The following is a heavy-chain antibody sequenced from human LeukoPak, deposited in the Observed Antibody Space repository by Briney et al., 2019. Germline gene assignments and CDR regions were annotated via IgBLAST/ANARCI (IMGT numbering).Heavy chain of an antibody. CDR3: ARDAFTVGATGENWFDP. Sequence: ASVKVSCKASGYTFTGYYLHWARQAPGQGLEWMGRINPNSGEARCAQMFQGRVILTRDTSRSTVYMELSRLGSDDTAIYYCARDAFTVGATGENWFDPWGQGTLVTVSS. CDR2: INPNSGEA. D-gene: IGHD1-26*01. J-gene: IGHJ5*02. V-gene: IGHV1-2*06. CDR1: GYTFTGYY.